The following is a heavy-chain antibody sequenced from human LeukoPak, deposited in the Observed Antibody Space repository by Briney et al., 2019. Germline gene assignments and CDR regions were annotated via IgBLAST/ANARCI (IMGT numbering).Heavy chain of an antibody. D-gene: IGHD2-2*01. CDR2: INHSGST. Sequence: TSETLSLTCAVYGGSFSGYYWSWIRQPPGKGLEWIGEINHSGSTNYNPSLKSRVTISVDTSKNQFSLKLSSVTAADTAVYYCARAGGGYCSSTSCYVIRRDHTHTNWFDPWGQGTLVTVSS. CDR1: GGSFSGYY. J-gene: IGHJ5*02. V-gene: IGHV4-34*01. CDR3: ARAGGGYCSSTSCYVIRRDHTHTNWFDP.